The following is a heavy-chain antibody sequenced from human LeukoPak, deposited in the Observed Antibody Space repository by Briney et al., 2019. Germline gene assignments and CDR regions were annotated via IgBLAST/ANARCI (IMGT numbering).Heavy chain of an antibody. CDR2: FFYTGNT. J-gene: IGHJ3*02. CDR3: TRGAGSTTSNDAFDI. V-gene: IGHV4-30-4*07. D-gene: IGHD1-1*01. Sequence: PSETLSLTCTVSGDSISSGSYSWGWIRQPPGKGLEGIGYFFYTGNTYYNASLKSRVTISVDTSKNQFSLKVSSVTAADTAVYYCTRGAGSTTSNDAFDIWGQGTMVTVSS. CDR1: GDSISSGSYS.